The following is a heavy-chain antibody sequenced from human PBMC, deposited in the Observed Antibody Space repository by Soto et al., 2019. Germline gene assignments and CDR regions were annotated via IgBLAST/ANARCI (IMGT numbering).Heavy chain of an antibody. Sequence: SVKVSCKASGGTFSSYAISWVRQAPGQGLEWMGGIIPIFGTANYAQKFQGRVTITADESTSTAYMELSSLRSEDTAVYYCARDSDYGGNFDYWGQGTLVTVSS. CDR3: ARDSDYGGNFDY. V-gene: IGHV1-69*13. CDR2: IIPIFGTA. D-gene: IGHD4-17*01. CDR1: GGTFSSYA. J-gene: IGHJ4*02.